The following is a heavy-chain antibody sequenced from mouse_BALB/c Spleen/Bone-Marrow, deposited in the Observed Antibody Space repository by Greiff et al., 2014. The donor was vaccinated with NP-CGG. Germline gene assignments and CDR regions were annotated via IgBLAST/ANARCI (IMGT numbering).Heavy chain of an antibody. CDR3: VRGNYGNYVDYFDF. CDR1: GFTFSNYG. Sequence: DVQLVESGGGLVQPGESLKLSCAASGFTFSNYGMSWVRQTPDKRLELVATINGNGGSTYYPDSVKGRFTISRDTAKNTLYLQMSSLKSEETAMYYCVRGNYGNYVDYFDFWGQGTTLTVSS. J-gene: IGHJ2*01. V-gene: IGHV5-6-3*01. D-gene: IGHD2-1*01. CDR2: INGNGGST.